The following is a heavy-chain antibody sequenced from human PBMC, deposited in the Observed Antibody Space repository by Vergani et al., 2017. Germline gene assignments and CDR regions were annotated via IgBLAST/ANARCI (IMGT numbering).Heavy chain of an antibody. CDR3: ARVNYYDFWSCYHTYYYYYMDV. V-gene: IGHV4-61*02. D-gene: IGHD3-3*01. Sequence: QVQLKESGPGLVKPSQTLSLTCTVSGGSISSGSNYWSWIGQPAGKGLEWIGLTYTSGSTNYNPSLKSGVTMSVHTSKNQFSLKLSSVTAADTAVYYCARVNYYDFWSCYHTYYYYYMDVWGKGTTVTVSS. CDR2: TYTSGST. J-gene: IGHJ6*03. CDR1: GGSISSGSNY.